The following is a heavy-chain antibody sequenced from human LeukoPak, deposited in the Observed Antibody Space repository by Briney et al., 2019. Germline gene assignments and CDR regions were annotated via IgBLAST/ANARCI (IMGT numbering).Heavy chain of an antibody. Sequence: KPSETLSLTCAVYGGSFSGYYWSWIRQPPGKGLEWIGEINHSGSTNYNPSLKSRVTISVDTSKNQFSLKLSSVTAADTAVYYCARGVTARGFYYYMDIWGSGTTVTISS. D-gene: IGHD2-21*02. CDR3: ARGVTARGFYYYMDI. CDR2: INHSGST. J-gene: IGHJ6*03. V-gene: IGHV4-34*01. CDR1: GGSFSGYY.